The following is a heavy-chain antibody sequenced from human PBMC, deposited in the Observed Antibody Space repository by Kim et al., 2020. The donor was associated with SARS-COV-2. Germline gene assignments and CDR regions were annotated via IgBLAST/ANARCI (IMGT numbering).Heavy chain of an antibody. CDR3: TTLATNWDFDY. Sequence: TDYAAPVKGRFTISRDDSKNTLYLQMNSLKTEDTAVYYCTTLATNWDFDYWGQGTLVTVSS. CDR2: T. J-gene: IGHJ4*02. V-gene: IGHV3-15*01. D-gene: IGHD3-16*01.